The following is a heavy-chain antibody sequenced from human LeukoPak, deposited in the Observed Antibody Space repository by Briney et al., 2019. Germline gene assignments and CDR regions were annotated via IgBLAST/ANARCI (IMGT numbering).Heavy chain of an antibody. CDR1: GLIFSSYA. J-gene: IGHJ4*02. CDR2: ISYDGSKK. V-gene: IGHV3-30-3*01. CDR3: ARDSGSGWFLDY. Sequence: GRSLRLSCAASGLIFSSYAMHWVRQAPAKGLEWVAVISYDGSKKFYGDSVKGRFTNSRDNSNNTLYLQMNSLRAENTALYYCARDSGSGWFLDYWGQGTLVTVSS. D-gene: IGHD6-19*01.